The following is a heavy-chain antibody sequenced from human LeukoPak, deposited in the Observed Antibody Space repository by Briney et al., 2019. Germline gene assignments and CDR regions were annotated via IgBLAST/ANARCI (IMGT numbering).Heavy chain of an antibody. D-gene: IGHD6-6*01. Sequence: GGSLRLSCAASGFTFSSYSMNWVRQAPGKGLEWVSYISGSSSTIYYADSVKGRFTISRDNAKNSLYLQMNSLRDEDTAVYYCARGYPEYSSSSLGYYYYGMDVWGQGTTVTVSS. CDR2: ISGSSSTI. V-gene: IGHV3-48*02. CDR1: GFTFSSYS. J-gene: IGHJ6*02. CDR3: ARGYPEYSSSSLGYYYYGMDV.